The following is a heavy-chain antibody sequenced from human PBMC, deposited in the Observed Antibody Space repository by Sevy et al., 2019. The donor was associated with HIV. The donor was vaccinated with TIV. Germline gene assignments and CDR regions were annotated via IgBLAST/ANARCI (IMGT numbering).Heavy chain of an antibody. V-gene: IGHV4-61*01. CDR3: ARMTYSNYNWFDP. CDR2: VYYSGST. CDR1: GGSVSSGSFY. D-gene: IGHD4-4*01. J-gene: IGHJ5*02. Sequence: SETLSLTCTVSGGSVSSGSFYWSWIRQPPGKGLEWIGYVYYSGSTNYNPSLKSRLTISIDTSKNQFSLKLSSVTAADTAVYYCARMTYSNYNWFDPWGQGTLVTVSS.